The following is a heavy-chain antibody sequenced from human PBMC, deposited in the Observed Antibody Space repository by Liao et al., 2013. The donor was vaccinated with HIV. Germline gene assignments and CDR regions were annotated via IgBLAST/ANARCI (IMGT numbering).Heavy chain of an antibody. CDR1: GGSFSGYY. CDR3: ARARLDYDFWSGPEHGMDV. D-gene: IGHD3-3*01. J-gene: IGHJ6*04. V-gene: IGHV4-34*01. CDR2: IYYSGST. Sequence: QVQLQQWGAGLLKPSETLSLTCAVYGGSFSGYYWSWIRQPPGKGLEWIGYIYYSGSTYYNASLKSRVTISVDTSKNQFSLKLRSVTAADTAVYYCARARLDYDFWSGPEHGMDVWGKGTTVTVSS.